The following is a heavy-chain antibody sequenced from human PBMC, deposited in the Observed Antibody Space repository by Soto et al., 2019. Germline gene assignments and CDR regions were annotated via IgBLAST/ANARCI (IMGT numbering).Heavy chain of an antibody. V-gene: IGHV4-39*01. Sequence: QLQLQESGPGLVKPSETLSLTCTVSGGSISSSSYYWGWIRQPPGKGLEWIGSIYYSGSTYYNPSLKSRVTISVDTSKTQFSLKLSSVTAADTAVYYCARPSWRGYSWGLFDYWGQGTLVTVSS. D-gene: IGHD3-3*01. CDR3: ARPSWRGYSWGLFDY. CDR2: IYYSGST. J-gene: IGHJ4*02. CDR1: GGSISSSSYY.